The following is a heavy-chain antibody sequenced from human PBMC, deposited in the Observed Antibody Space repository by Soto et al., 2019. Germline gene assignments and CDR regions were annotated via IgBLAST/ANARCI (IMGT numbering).Heavy chain of an antibody. V-gene: IGHV4-4*02. CDR1: GGSISSSNL. CDR2: IYHSGST. Sequence: SETLSLTCAVSGGSISSSNLWSWVRQPPGKGLEWIGEIYHSGSTNYNPSLRSRVTISVDKSKNQFSLKLSSVTAADTAVYYCASAPRYHYFDYWGQGTLVTVSS. CDR3: ASAPRYHYFDY. D-gene: IGHD1-20*01. J-gene: IGHJ4*02.